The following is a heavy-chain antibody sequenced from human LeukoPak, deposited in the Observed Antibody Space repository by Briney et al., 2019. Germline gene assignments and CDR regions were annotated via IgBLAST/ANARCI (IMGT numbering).Heavy chain of an antibody. CDR3: AKGFDSSAPFDY. V-gene: IGHV1-69*05. D-gene: IGHD3-22*01. Sequence: SSVKVSCKASGGTFSSYAISWVRQAPGQGLEWMGRIIPIFGTANYAQKFQGRVTITTDESTSTAYMELSSLRSEDTAVYYCAKGFDSSAPFDYWGQGTLVTVSS. J-gene: IGHJ4*02. CDR1: GGTFSSYA. CDR2: IIPIFGTA.